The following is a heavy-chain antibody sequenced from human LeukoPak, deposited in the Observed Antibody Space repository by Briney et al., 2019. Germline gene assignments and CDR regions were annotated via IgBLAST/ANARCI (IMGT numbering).Heavy chain of an antibody. D-gene: IGHD5-24*01. Sequence: GGSLRLSCAASGFTFTAYGMHWVRQAPGKGLEWVAVLSHDGRDKYYADSVQGRFTVSRDSSDNTLYLQMHSLRVEDTAVYYCAKDLWASRDGYHKGADAWGQGTVVTVSS. CDR3: AKDLWASRDGYHKGADA. J-gene: IGHJ5*02. V-gene: IGHV3-30*18. CDR1: GFTFTAYG. CDR2: LSHDGRDK.